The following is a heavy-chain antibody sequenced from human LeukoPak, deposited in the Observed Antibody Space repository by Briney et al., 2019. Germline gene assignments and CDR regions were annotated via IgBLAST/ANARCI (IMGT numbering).Heavy chain of an antibody. Sequence: SETLSLTCAVYGGSFSGYYWSWIRQPPGKGLEWIGEINHSGSTNYNPSLKSRVTISVDTSKNQFSLKLSSVTAADTAVYYCARHRGLWFGEPRFDYWGQGTLVTVSS. J-gene: IGHJ4*02. CDR3: ARHRGLWFGEPRFDY. V-gene: IGHV4-34*01. CDR1: GGSFSGYY. CDR2: INHSGST. D-gene: IGHD3-10*01.